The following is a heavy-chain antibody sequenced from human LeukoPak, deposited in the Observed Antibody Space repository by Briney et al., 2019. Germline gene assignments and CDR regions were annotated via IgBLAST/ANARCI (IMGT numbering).Heavy chain of an antibody. CDR3: ATQEYQLLDAFDI. CDR1: GGSISSGSYY. Sequence: SETLSLTCTVSGGSISSGSYYWSWMRQPAGKGLEWIGRIYTSGSTNYNPSLKSRVTISVDTSKNQFSLKLSSVTAADTAVYYCATQEYQLLDAFDIWGQGTMVTVSS. D-gene: IGHD2-2*01. J-gene: IGHJ3*02. CDR2: IYTSGST. V-gene: IGHV4-61*02.